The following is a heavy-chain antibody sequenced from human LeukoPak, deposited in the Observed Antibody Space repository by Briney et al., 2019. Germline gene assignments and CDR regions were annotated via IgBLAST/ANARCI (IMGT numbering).Heavy chain of an antibody. D-gene: IGHD2-15*01. J-gene: IGHJ5*02. CDR1: GFTFSSYA. CDR2: ISGSGGST. CDR3: ARDKGGPDP. V-gene: IGHV3-23*01. Sequence: GGSLRLSCAASGFTFSSYAMSWVRQAPGKGLEWVSAISGSGGSTYYADSVKGRFTISRDNAKNSLYMQMNSLRAEDTAVYYCARDKGGPDPWGQGTLVTVSS.